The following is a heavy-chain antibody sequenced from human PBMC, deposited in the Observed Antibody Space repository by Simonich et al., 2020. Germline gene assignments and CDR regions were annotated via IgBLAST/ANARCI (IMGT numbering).Heavy chain of an antibody. J-gene: IGHJ6*02. V-gene: IGHV4-38-2*01. CDR3: ERVGYSNYYYYGMDV. D-gene: IGHD6-13*01. CDR2: IDHCGST. Sequence: QVQLQESGPGLVKPSETLSLTCAVSGYSISSGYYWGWLRQPPGKGLEAIGSIDHCGSTYYNPSLKSRVHISVDTDKNQFSRKLSSVTASDTAVYYCERVGYSNYYYYGMDVWGQGTTVTVSS. CDR1: GYSISSGYY.